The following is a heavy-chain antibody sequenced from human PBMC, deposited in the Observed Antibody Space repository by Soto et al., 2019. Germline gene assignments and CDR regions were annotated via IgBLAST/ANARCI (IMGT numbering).Heavy chain of an antibody. D-gene: IGHD6-19*01. CDR1: GDSVSSNSAA. Sequence: SQTLSLTCAISGDSVSSNSAAWNWIRQSPSRGLEWLGRTYYRSKWYNDYAVSVKSRITINPDTSKNQFSLQLNSVTPEDTAVYYCARLNRSSGWYRYYYYYGMDVWGQGTTVTVSS. V-gene: IGHV6-1*01. J-gene: IGHJ6*02. CDR3: ARLNRSSGWYRYYYYYGMDV. CDR2: TYYRSKWYN.